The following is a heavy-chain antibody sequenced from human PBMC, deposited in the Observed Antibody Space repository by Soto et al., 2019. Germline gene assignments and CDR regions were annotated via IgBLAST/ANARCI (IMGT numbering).Heavy chain of an antibody. CDR2: IRQDGSDK. CDR3: GRPQQWLGQRGDFDY. J-gene: IGHJ4*02. CDR1: GFTFSSYW. V-gene: IGHV3-7*05. D-gene: IGHD6-19*01. Sequence: EVQLVESGGGLVQPGGSLRLSCAASGFTFSSYWMSWVRQAPGKGLEWVANIRQDGSDKYYVDSVKGRFTISRDNSKNSPYLQMNCLRAEDTAIYYCGRPQQWLGQRGDFDYWGQGTLVTVSS.